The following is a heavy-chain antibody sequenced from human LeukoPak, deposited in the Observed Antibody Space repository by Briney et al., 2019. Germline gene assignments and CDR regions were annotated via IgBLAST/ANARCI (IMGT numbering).Heavy chain of an antibody. J-gene: IGHJ4*02. D-gene: IGHD4-17*01. V-gene: IGHV3-74*01. CDR3: EGISDYGVYSGFDY. Sequence: GGSLRLSCVASGFTFSSYWMHWVRQAPEKGLVWVSRIKSDGSSTSYADSVKGRFTISRDNVKNTLYLQMNSLRGEDTAVYYWEGISDYGVYSGFDYGSQGPLVTVSS. CDR1: GFTFSSYW. CDR2: IKSDGSST.